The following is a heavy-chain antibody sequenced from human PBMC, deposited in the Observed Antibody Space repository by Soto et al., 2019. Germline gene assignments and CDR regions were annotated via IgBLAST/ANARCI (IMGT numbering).Heavy chain of an antibody. CDR1: GFTVSSNY. Sequence: PGGSLRLSCAASGFTVSSNYMSWVRQAPGKGLEWVSVIYSGGSTYYADSVKGRFTISRDNSKNTLYLQMNSLRAEDTAVYYCARCRPLYYYGMDVWGQGTTVTVSS. CDR2: IYSGGST. J-gene: IGHJ6*02. V-gene: IGHV3-53*01. CDR3: ARCRPLYYYGMDV.